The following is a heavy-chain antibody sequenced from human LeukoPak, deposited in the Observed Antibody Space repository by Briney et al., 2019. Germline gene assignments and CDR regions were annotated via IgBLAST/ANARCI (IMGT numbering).Heavy chain of an antibody. V-gene: IGHV1-18*01. D-gene: IGHD3-10*01. CDR3: ARSKGTMVRGDPSDY. Sequence: ASVKVSCKASGYTFTSYGISWVRQAPGQGLEWMGWISAYNGNTNYAQKLQGRVTMTTDTSTSTAYMELRSLRSDDTAVYYCARSKGTMVRGDPSDYWGQGTLVTVSS. J-gene: IGHJ4*02. CDR2: ISAYNGNT. CDR1: GYTFTSYG.